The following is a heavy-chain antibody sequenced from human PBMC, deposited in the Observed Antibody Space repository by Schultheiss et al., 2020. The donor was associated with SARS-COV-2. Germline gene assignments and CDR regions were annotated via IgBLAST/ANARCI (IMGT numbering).Heavy chain of an antibody. CDR1: GFTFSSYG. J-gene: IGHJ4*02. V-gene: IGHV3-53*01. CDR3: ARDWSGSYPDY. Sequence: GGSLRLSCAASGFTFSSYGMHWVRQAPGKGLEWVSVIYSGGSTYYADSVKGRFTISRDNAKNSLYLQMNSLRAEDTAFYYCARDWSGSYPDYWGQGTLVTVSS. D-gene: IGHD1-26*01. CDR2: IYSGGST.